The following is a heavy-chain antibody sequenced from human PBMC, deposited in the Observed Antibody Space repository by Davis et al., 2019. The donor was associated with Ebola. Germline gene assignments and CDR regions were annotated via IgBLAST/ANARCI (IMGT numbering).Heavy chain of an antibody. CDR1: GFTFTSSA. CDR2: IVVGSGNT. J-gene: IGHJ6*02. D-gene: IGHD3-10*01. Sequence: SVKVSCKASGFTFTSSAVQWVRQARGQRLEWIGWIVVGSGNTNYAQKFQERVTITRDMSTSTAYMELSSLRSEDTAVYYCAADLYGSGSYPGVCYYYYGMDVWGQGTTVTVSS. CDR3: AADLYGSGSYPGVCYYYYGMDV. V-gene: IGHV1-58*01.